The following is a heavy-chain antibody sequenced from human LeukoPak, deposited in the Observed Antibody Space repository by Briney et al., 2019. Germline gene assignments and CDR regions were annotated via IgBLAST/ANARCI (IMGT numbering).Heavy chain of an antibody. CDR1: GGTFSSYA. CDR2: IIPIFGTA. J-gene: IGHJ5*02. CDR3: ARTVRGVKGENWFDP. D-gene: IGHD3-10*01. V-gene: IGHV1-69*13. Sequence: GASVKVSCKASGGTFSSYAISWVRQAPGQGLEWMGGIIPIFGTANYAQKFQGRVTITADESTSTAYMELSSLRSEDTAVYYCARTVRGVKGENWFDPWGQGTLVTVSS.